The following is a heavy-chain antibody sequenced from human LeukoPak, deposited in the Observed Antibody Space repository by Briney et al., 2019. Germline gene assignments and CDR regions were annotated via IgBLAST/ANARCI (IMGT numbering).Heavy chain of an antibody. J-gene: IGHJ4*02. CDR3: ARDGFGPYSSSWPMNFDY. CDR1: GYTFTSYG. V-gene: IGHV1-18*01. Sequence: GASVKVSCKASGYTFTSYGISWVRQAPGQGLEWMGWISAYNGNTNYAQKLQGRVTMTTDTSTSTAYMELRSLRSDDTAVYYCARDGFGPYSSSWPMNFDYWGQGTLVTVSS. D-gene: IGHD6-13*01. CDR2: ISAYNGNT.